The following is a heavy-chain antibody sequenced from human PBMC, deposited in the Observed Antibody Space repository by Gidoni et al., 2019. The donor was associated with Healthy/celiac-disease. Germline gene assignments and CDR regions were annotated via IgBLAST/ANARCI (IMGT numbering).Heavy chain of an antibody. CDR2: INHSGST. CDR3: ARGGGVPSPYGDYYFDY. J-gene: IGHJ4*02. V-gene: IGHV4-34*01. CDR1: GGSFSGYY. D-gene: IGHD4-17*01. Sequence: QVQLQQWGAGLLKPSETLSLTCAVYGGSFSGYYWSWIRPPPGKGLEWIGEINHSGSTNYNPSLKSRVTISVDTSKNQFSLKLSSVTAADTAVYYCARGGGVPSPYGDYYFDYWGQGTLVTVSS.